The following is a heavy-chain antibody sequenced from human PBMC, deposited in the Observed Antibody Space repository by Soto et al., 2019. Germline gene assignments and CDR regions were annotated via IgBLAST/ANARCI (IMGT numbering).Heavy chain of an antibody. CDR2: IYYSGST. D-gene: IGHD4-17*01. CDR3: ARDGYGDYFDY. V-gene: IGHV4-59*12. Sequence: SETLSLTCNVSGGSFSPNYWSWIRQPPGKGLEWIGYIYYSGSTSYNPSLKSRVTISVDTSKNQFSLKLSSVTAADTAVYYCARDGYGDYFDYWGQGTLVTVSS. CDR1: GGSFSPNY. J-gene: IGHJ4*02.